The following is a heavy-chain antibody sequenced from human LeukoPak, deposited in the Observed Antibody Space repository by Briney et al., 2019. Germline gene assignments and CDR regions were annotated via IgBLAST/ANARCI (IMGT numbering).Heavy chain of an antibody. J-gene: IGHJ6*02. Sequence: SVKVSCKASGFTFTSSAMQWGRQARGQRLEWIGWIVVGSGNTNYAQKFQERVTITRDMSTSTAYMELSSLRSEDTAVYYCAAVATARRSYYYYGIDVWGQGTTVTVSS. CDR2: IVVGSGNT. CDR3: AAVATARRSYYYYGIDV. V-gene: IGHV1-58*02. D-gene: IGHD6-6*01. CDR1: GFTFTSSA.